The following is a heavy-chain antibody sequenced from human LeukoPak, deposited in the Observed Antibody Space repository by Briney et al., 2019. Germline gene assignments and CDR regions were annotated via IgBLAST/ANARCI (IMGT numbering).Heavy chain of an antibody. CDR1: TSR. D-gene: IGHD3-22*01. V-gene: IGHV1-18*01. J-gene: IGHJ5*01. Sequence: GASVKVSCKATSRISWVRQAPGQGLEWMGWIGCYGGDTYYAQKFQGRVTVTTDTSTSTVYMELRSLRSDDTAVYYCARDLWNFYDDSGYYRDFDSWGQGTLVTVSS. CDR3: ARDLWNFYDDSGYYRDFDS. CDR2: IGCYGGDT.